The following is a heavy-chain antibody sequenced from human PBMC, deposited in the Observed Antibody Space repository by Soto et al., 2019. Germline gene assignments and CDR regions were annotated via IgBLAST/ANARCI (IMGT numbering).Heavy chain of an antibody. Sequence: GGSLRLSCAASGFTFSSYGMHWVRQAPGKGLEWVAVIWYDGSNKYYADSVKGRFTISRDNSKNTLYLQMNSLRAEDTAVYYCARAIVGATTAYYGMDVWGQGTTVTVSS. CDR2: IWYDGSNK. CDR3: ARAIVGATTAYYGMDV. J-gene: IGHJ6*02. D-gene: IGHD1-26*01. CDR1: GFTFSSYG. V-gene: IGHV3-33*01.